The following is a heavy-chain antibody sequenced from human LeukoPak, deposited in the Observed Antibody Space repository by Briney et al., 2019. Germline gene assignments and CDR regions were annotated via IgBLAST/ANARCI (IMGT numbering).Heavy chain of an antibody. D-gene: IGHD3-16*02. CDR3: AKAAIMITFGGVIAQYYFDY. V-gene: IGHV3-30*18. J-gene: IGHJ4*02. CDR2: ISYDGSNK. CDR1: GFTFSSYG. Sequence: GGSLRLSCAASGFTFSSYGMHWVRQAPGKGLEWVAVISYDGSNKYYADSVKGRFTISRDNSKNTLYLQMNSLRAEDTAVYYCAKAAIMITFGGVIAQYYFDYWGQGTLVTVSS.